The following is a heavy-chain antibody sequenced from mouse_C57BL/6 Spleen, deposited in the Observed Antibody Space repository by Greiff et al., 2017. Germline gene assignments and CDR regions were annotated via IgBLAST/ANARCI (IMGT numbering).Heavy chain of an antibody. CDR3: ARGGVYDYGGYFDV. J-gene: IGHJ1*03. CDR2: IDPSDSYT. V-gene: IGHV1-69*01. Sequence: QVQLQQPGAELVMPGASVKLSCKASGYTFTSYWMHWVKQRPGQGLAWIGEIDPSDSYTNYNQKFKGKSTLTVDKSSSTAYMQLSSLTSEDSAVYYCARGGVYDYGGYFDVWGTGTTVTVSS. D-gene: IGHD2-4*01. CDR1: GYTFTSYW.